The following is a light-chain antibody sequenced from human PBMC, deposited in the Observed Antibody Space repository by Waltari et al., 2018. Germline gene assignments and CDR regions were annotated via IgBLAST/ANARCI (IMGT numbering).Light chain of an antibody. CDR2: KAS. V-gene: IGKV1-5*03. Sequence: DIQMTQSPSTLSASVGDRVTITCRASQSISSWLAWYQQKPGKAPKLLIYKASSLESGVPSRFSGSGSGTEFTLTISSLQPDDFATYYCQQYNSYSPATFGQVTKLEIK. J-gene: IGKJ2*01. CDR1: QSISSW. CDR3: QQYNSYSPAT.